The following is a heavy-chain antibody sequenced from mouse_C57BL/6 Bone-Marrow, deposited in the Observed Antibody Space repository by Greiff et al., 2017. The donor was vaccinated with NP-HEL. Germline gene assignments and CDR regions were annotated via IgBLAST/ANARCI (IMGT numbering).Heavy chain of an antibody. CDR2: IHPNSGST. V-gene: IGHV1-64*01. CDR3: ARGPLKNYYAMDY. CDR1: GYTFTSYW. D-gene: IGHD1-3*01. Sequence: VQLQQSGAELVKPGASVKLSCKASGYTFTSYWMHWVKQRPGQGLEWIGMIHPNSGSTNYNEKFKSKATLTVDKSSSTAYMQLSSLTSEDSAVYYCARGPLKNYYAMDYWGQGTSVTVSS. J-gene: IGHJ4*01.